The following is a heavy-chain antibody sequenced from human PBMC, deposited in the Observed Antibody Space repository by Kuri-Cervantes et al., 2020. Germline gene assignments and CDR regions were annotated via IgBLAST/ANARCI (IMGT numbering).Heavy chain of an antibody. Sequence: ASVKVSCKGSGYSLTSYWIGWVRQMPGKGLEWMGWIKPNSGGTNYAQKFQGWVTMTRDTSITTAYMELRSLRSDDTAVYYCARGRTQNWFDPWGQGTLVTVSS. V-gene: IGHV1-2*04. CDR1: GYSLTSYW. J-gene: IGHJ5*02. D-gene: IGHD1-7*01. CDR3: ARGRTQNWFDP. CDR2: IKPNSGGT.